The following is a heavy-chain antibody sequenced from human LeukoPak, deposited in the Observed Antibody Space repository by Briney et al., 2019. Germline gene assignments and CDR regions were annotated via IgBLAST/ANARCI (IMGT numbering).Heavy chain of an antibody. D-gene: IGHD2-2*02. Sequence: GGSLRLSCAASGFTFSSYEMNWVRQAPGKGLEWVANIKQDGSEKYYVDSVKGRFTISRDNAKNSPYLQMNSLRAEDTAVYYCARVGDIVVVPAAIDCFDYWGQGTLVTVSS. CDR2: IKQDGSEK. V-gene: IGHV3-7*01. J-gene: IGHJ4*02. CDR3: ARVGDIVVVPAAIDCFDY. CDR1: GFTFSSYE.